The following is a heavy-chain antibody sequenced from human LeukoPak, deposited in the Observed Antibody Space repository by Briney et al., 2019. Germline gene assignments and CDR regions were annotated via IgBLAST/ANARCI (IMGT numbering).Heavy chain of an antibody. Sequence: GGALRLSCAASGFIVSSNYMSWVRPAPGRGLEWVSVISSCGNTYYADSVKGRFTISRDNSKNTLYLQMNGLRAEDTDVYYCAREVRGYYFDYWGQGTLVTVSS. D-gene: IGHD3-22*01. J-gene: IGHJ4*02. CDR3: AREVRGYYFDY. V-gene: IGHV3-53*01. CDR1: GFIVSSNY. CDR2: ISSCGNT.